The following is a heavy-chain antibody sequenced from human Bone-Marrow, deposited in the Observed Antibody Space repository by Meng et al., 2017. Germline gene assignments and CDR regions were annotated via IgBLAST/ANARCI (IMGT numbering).Heavy chain of an antibody. CDR2: ISGSSSYI. CDR3: TTEHLLLWFGELLYYFDY. Sequence: GGSLRLSCAASGFTFSSYSMNWVRQAPGKGLEWVSSISGSSSYIYYADSVKGRFTISRDNAKNSLYLQMNSLRAEDTAVYYCTTEHLLLWFGELLYYFDYWGQGTLVTVSS. J-gene: IGHJ4*02. V-gene: IGHV3-21*01. D-gene: IGHD3-10*01. CDR1: GFTFSSYS.